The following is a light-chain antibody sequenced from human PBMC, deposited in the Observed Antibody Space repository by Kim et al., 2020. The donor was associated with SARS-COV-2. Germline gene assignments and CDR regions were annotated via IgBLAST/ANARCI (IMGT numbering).Light chain of an antibody. CDR2: AVS. Sequence: YNYVSWYQQYPGKAPKLIIYAVSKRPSGVSNRFSGSKSGNTASLTISGLQAGDEADYYCSSYTGSSTWVFGGGTQLTVL. J-gene: IGLJ3*02. CDR3: SSYTGSSTWV. CDR1: YNY. V-gene: IGLV2-14*03.